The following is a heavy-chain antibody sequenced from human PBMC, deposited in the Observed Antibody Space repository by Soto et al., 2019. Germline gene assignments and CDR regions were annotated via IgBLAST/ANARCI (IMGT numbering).Heavy chain of an antibody. CDR2: IYYLGST. CDR1: GGSMSECF. CDR3: ARDGYDGSGSPYPAY. Sequence: SETLSLTCSGSGGSMSECFWSWSRQSPGNGLEWIGYIYYLGSTDYNPSLKSRVTISVDTSKRQFSLRLTSVTAADTAVYYCARDGYDGSGSPYPAYWGPGTHVTV. D-gene: IGHD3-10*01. V-gene: IGHV4-59*01. J-gene: IGHJ4*02.